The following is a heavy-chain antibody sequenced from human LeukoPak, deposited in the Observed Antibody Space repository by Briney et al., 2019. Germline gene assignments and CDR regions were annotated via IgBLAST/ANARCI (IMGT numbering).Heavy chain of an antibody. V-gene: IGHV1-69*02. J-gene: IGHJ6*03. Sequence: SVKVSCKASGGTFSSYTISWVRQAPGQGLEWMGRIIPILGIANYAQKFQGRVTITADKSTSTAYMELSSMRSEDTAVYYCARVHGGGAYYMDVWGKGTTVTVSS. CDR2: IIPILGIA. CDR1: GGTFSSYT. CDR3: ARVHGGGAYYMDV. D-gene: IGHD3-10*01.